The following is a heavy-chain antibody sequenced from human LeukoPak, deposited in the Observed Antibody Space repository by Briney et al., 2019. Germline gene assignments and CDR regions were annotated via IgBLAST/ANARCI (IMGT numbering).Heavy chain of an antibody. CDR1: GYTFTGYY. D-gene: IGHD3-22*01. CDR2: INPNSGGT. V-gene: IGHV1-2*02. Sequence: ASVKVSCKASGYTFTGYYMHWVRQAPGQGLEWMGWINPNSGGTNYAQKFQGRVTMTRDTSISTAYMELSRLRSDDTAVYYCARQMRPPYYYDSSGPDFDYWGQGTLVTVSS. CDR3: ARQMRPPYYYDSSGPDFDY. J-gene: IGHJ4*02.